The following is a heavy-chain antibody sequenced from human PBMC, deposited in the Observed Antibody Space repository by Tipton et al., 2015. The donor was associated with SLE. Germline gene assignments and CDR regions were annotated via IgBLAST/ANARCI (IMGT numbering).Heavy chain of an antibody. CDR3: ARDRTWFGEYQFDY. J-gene: IGHJ4*02. V-gene: IGHV3-66*01. CDR1: GFTFSSYS. Sequence: QLVQSGGGLVKPGGSLRLSCAASGFTFSSYSMNWVRQAPGKGLEWVSVIYSGGSTYYADSVKGRFTISRDNSKNTLYLQMNSLRAEDTAVYYCARDRTWFGEYQFDYWGQGTLVTVSS. D-gene: IGHD3-10*01. CDR2: IYSGGST.